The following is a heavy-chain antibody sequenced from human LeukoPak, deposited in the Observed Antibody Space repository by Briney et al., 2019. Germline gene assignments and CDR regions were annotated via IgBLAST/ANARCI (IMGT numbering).Heavy chain of an antibody. CDR2: INHSGST. D-gene: IGHD6-19*01. V-gene: IGHV4-39*07. CDR3: ARSSSGWFPFFDY. CDR1: GGSISISTYY. J-gene: IGHJ4*02. Sequence: SETLSLTCTLSGGSISISTYYWGWIRRPPGKGLEWIGEINHSGSTNYNPSLKSRVTISVDTSKNQFSLKLSSVTAADTAVYYCARSSSGWFPFFDYWGQGTLVTVSS.